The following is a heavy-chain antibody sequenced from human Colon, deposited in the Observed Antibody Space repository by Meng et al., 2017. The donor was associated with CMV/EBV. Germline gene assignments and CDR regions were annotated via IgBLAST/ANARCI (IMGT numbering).Heavy chain of an antibody. V-gene: IGHV3-7*02. J-gene: IGHJ2*01. CDR2: IKWDGSEK. Sequence: EWRRGESGGGLVKPGGSPRLSCTASGFTFSLYWMHWVRQAPGRGLEWVASIKWDGSEKYYVNSMKGRFTISRDNAKNSLYLQMNSLRPEDTAVHYCAAGEGWYFDLWGRGTLVTVSS. CDR1: GFTFSLYW. CDR3: AAGEGWYFDL.